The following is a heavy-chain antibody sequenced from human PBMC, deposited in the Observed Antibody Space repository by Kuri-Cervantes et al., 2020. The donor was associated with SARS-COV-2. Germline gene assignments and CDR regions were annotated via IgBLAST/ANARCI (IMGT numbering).Heavy chain of an antibody. Sequence: SVKVSCKASGGTFSSYAISWVRQAPGQGLEWMGGIIPIFGTANYAQKFQGRVTITADESTSTAYMELSSLRSEDTAVYYCASRTQPLGYCSSTSCYNNPYYYYYGMDVWGQGTTVTVSS. CDR3: ASRTQPLGYCSSTSCYNNPYYYYYGMDV. D-gene: IGHD2-2*02. J-gene: IGHJ6*02. CDR2: IIPIFGTA. CDR1: GGTFSSYA. V-gene: IGHV1-69*13.